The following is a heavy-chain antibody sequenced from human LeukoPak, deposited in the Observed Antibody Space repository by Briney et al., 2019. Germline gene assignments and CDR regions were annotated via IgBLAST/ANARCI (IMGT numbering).Heavy chain of an antibody. V-gene: IGHV5-51*01. CDR3: ARRDSSGYYYVGYFDY. CDR2: IYPGDSDT. Sequence: GESLKISCKGSGYSFTSYWIGWVRPMPGKGLEWMGIIYPGDSDTRYSPSFQGQVTISADKSISTAYLQWSSLKASDTAMYYCARRDSSGYYYVGYFDYWGQGTLVTVSS. D-gene: IGHD3-22*01. J-gene: IGHJ4*02. CDR1: GYSFTSYW.